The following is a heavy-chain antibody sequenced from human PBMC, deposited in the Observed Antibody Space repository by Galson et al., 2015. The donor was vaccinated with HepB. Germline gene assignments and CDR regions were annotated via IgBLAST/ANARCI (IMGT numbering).Heavy chain of an antibody. V-gene: IGHV1-18*04. CDR2: ISAYDGNT. CDR3: ARAQGSDYYDSSGSPNFDY. D-gene: IGHD3-22*01. CDR1: GYTFTSYG. Sequence: SVKVSCKASGYTFTSYGISWVRQAPGQGLEWMGWISAYDGNTNYAQKLQGRVTMTTDTSTSTAYMELRSLRSDDTAVYYCARAQGSDYYDSSGSPNFDYWGQGTLVTVSS. J-gene: IGHJ4*02.